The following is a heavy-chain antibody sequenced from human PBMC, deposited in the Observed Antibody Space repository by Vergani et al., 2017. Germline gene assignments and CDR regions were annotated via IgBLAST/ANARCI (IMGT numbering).Heavy chain of an antibody. CDR1: GFSLSTSGVG. J-gene: IGHJ6*02. V-gene: IGHV2-5*02. D-gene: IGHD3-10*01. Sequence: QITLKESGPTLVKPTQTLTLTCTFSGFSLSTSGVGVGWIRQPPGKALEWLALIYWEDGKRYSSSLKSRLTITKDTSKNQVVLTITNMDPVDTATYCCAHRKLYGSGSYYRPFGYYYGMDVWGQGTTVTVSS. CDR3: AHRKLYGSGSYYRPFGYYYGMDV. CDR2: IYWEDGK.